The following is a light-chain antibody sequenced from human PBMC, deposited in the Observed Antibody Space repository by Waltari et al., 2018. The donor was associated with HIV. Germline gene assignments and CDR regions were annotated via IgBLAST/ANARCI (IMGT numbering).Light chain of an antibody. CDR1: TSKIGSNY. CDR2: KNN. Sequence: QSVVTQPPSASGTPGQRVTISCSGSTSKIGSNYFYWYQDLPGTAPKLLIYKNNQRSSGVPDRFSGSKSDTSASLAISGLRSEDEADYYCASWDDNLNSWVFGGGTKLTVL. CDR3: ASWDDNLNSWV. J-gene: IGLJ3*02. V-gene: IGLV1-47*01.